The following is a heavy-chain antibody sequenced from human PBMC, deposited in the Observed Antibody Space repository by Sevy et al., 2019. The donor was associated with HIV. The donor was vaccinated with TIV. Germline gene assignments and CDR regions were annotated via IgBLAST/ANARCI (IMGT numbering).Heavy chain of an antibody. CDR3: ARGQGY. V-gene: IGHV3-74*01. CDR1: GFTFSSYL. Sequence: YLRLSCAASGFTFSSYLMHCVRQAPGKGPVRVSRINSDGSSTSYADSVKGRFTISRDNARNTLYLEMNSLRSEDTAVYYCARGQGYWGQGTLVSVSS. J-gene: IGHJ4*02. CDR2: INSDGSST.